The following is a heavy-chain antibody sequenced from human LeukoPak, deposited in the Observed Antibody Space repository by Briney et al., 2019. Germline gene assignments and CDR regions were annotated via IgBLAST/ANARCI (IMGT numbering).Heavy chain of an antibody. Sequence: PSQTLSLTCTVSGGSFSNIEYYWTWIRQPPGTGLEWIGYIPYSGSTTYNPSLRSRVTMSVDTSKNQISLKLTSVTAADTAVYYCARGTAAASGSLDYWGQGTLVTVPS. CDR1: GGSFSNIEYY. CDR2: IPYSGST. V-gene: IGHV4-61*08. J-gene: IGHJ4*02. CDR3: ARGTAAASGSLDY. D-gene: IGHD1-14*01.